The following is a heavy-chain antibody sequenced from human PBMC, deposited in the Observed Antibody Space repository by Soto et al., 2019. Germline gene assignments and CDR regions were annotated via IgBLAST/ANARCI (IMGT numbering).Heavy chain of an antibody. CDR2: IIPIFGTA. CDR3: AGLGGSHFYDEDGSAYPFGS. Sequence: QVQLVQSGAEVKKPGASVKGSCKASGGTFSSYAISWVRQAPGQGLEWMGGIIPIFGTANYAQKFQGSVTTTPDESTGTTHMEVGSHRFEGTDVYYSAGLGGSHFYDEDGSAYPFGSWGQGNLVTVSS. J-gene: IGHJ4*02. V-gene: IGHV1-69*01. CDR1: GGTFSSYA. D-gene: IGHD3-22*01.